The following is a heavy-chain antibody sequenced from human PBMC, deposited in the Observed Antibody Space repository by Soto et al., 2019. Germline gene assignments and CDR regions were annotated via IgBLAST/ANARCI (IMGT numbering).Heavy chain of an antibody. V-gene: IGHV4-61*01. D-gene: IGHD6-13*01. J-gene: IGHJ6*02. CDR2: IYYSGST. CDR1: GGTVSSGSYY. CDR3: ARADAAGTMEDLYYYGMDV. Sequence: SETLCLTCTVSGGTVSSGSYYWSWIRQPPGKGLEWIGYIYYSGSTNYNPSLKSRVTISVDTSKNQFSLKLSSVTAADTAVYYCARADAAGTMEDLYYYGMDVWGQGTTVTVS.